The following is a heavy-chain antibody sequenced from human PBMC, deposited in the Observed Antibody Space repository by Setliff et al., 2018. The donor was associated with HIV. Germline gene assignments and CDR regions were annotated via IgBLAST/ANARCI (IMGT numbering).Heavy chain of an antibody. V-gene: IGHV4-61*09. CDR1: GGSISSTGYF. CDR2: VYTTGGT. D-gene: IGHD2-8*02. Sequence: PSETLSLTCTVSGGSISSTGYFWSWIRQPAGKGLEWIGHVYTTGGTNYNPSLESRLTISVDTSRNQFSLRLSSVTAADTAVYYCARAPTGVTNAFDIWGQGTMVTVSS. CDR3: ARAPTGVTNAFDI. J-gene: IGHJ3*02.